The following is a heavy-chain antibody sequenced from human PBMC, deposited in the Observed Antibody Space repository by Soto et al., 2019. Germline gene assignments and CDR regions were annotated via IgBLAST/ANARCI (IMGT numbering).Heavy chain of an antibody. D-gene: IGHD2-15*01. CDR2: LYYSGST. Sequence: QVQLQESGPGLVKPSQTLSLTCTVSGGSISSGGYYWSWIRQHPGKGLEWIGYLYYSGSTYYNPSHKSRGTISVDTSKNQFALELSSVTAADTAVYDCAGGEVVAGVDALDIWGQGTMVTVSS. V-gene: IGHV4-31*03. CDR3: AGGEVVAGVDALDI. J-gene: IGHJ3*02. CDR1: GGSISSGGYY.